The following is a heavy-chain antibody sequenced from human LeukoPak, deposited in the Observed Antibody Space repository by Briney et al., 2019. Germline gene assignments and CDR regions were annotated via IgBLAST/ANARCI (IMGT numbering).Heavy chain of an antibody. CDR2: IWYDGSNK. Sequence: GGSLRLSCAASGFTFSSYGMHWVRQAPGKGLEWVAVIWYDGSNKYYADSVKGRFTISRDNSKNTLYLQMNSLRAEDTAVYYCARDSSPSIAAAGPSYYYYGMDVWGQGTTVTVSS. CDR3: ARDSSPSIAAAGPSYYYYGMDV. CDR1: GFTFSSYG. J-gene: IGHJ6*02. V-gene: IGHV3-33*01. D-gene: IGHD6-13*01.